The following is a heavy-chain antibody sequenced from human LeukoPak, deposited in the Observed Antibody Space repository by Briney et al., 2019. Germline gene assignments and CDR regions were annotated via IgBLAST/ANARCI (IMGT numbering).Heavy chain of an antibody. J-gene: IGHJ5*02. CDR2: ISYSGTI. CDR1: GGSISSHY. D-gene: IGHD4-17*01. V-gene: IGHV4-59*11. CDR3: ARGDDYESTCFDP. Sequence: PSETLSLTCTVSGGSISSHYWNWIRQPPGKGLEWIGYISYSGTINYNPSLKSRVTISVDTSRNQFSLKLSSVTAADTAVYYCARGDDYESTCFDPWGQGTLVAVSS.